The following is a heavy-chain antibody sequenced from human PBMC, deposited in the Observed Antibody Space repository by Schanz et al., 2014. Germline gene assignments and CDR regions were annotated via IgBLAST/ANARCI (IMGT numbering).Heavy chain of an antibody. J-gene: IGHJ4*02. CDR3: AKYRGYYRVSGSYRELEY. CDR1: GFSFTTYA. V-gene: IGHV3-23*01. Sequence: EMQLLESGGGLIQPGGSLRLSCASSGFSFTTYAMSWVRQAPGKGLEWVSSISSGGGSTYYADSVKGRFTISRDNSKNTLYLQMNSLRPEDTAVYYCAKYRGYYRVSGSYRELEYWGQGTLVTVSS. D-gene: IGHD3-10*01. CDR2: ISSGGGST.